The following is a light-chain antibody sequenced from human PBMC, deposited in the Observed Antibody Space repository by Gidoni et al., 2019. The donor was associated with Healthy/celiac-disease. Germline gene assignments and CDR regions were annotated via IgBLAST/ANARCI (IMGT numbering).Light chain of an antibody. Sequence: EIVLTLSPGTLSLSPGESATLSCRASQSVSSSYLAWYQQKPGQAPRLLIYGASSRATGIPDRFSGSGSVTDFTLTISRLEPEDFAVYYCQQYGSSPAPFGQGTRLEIK. CDR3: QQYGSSPAP. CDR1: QSVSSSY. V-gene: IGKV3-20*01. CDR2: GAS. J-gene: IGKJ5*01.